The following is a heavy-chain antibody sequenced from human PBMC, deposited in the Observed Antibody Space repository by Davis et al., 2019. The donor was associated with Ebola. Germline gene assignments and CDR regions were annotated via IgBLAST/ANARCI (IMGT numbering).Heavy chain of an antibody. CDR3: AKGGGITIFGVVVDY. D-gene: IGHD3-3*01. CDR2: ISYDGSNK. CDR1: GFTFSSYG. Sequence: GESLKISCAASGFTFSSYGMHWVRQAPAKGLEWVAVISYDGSNKYYADSVKGRFTISRDNSKNTLYLQMNSLRAEDTAVYYCAKGGGITIFGVVVDYWGQGTLVTVSS. J-gene: IGHJ4*02. V-gene: IGHV3-30*18.